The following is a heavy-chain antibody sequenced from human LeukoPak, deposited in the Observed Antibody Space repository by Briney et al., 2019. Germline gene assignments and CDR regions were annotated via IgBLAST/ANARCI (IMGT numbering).Heavy chain of an antibody. CDR3: AREWAARDREGAFDI. CDR1: GFTFSSYS. D-gene: IGHD1-14*01. J-gene: IGHJ3*02. Sequence: PGGSLRLSCAASGFTFSSYSMNWVRQAPGKGLEWVSYISSSSSTIYYADSVKGRFTISRDNAKNSLYLQMNSLRAEDTAVYYCAREWAARDREGAFDIWGQGTMVTVSS. CDR2: ISSSSSTI. V-gene: IGHV3-48*04.